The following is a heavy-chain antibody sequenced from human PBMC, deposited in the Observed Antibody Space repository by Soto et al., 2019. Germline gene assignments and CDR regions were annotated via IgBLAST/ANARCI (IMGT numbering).Heavy chain of an antibody. V-gene: IGHV1-46*01. CDR2: INPSGGST. J-gene: IGHJ5*02. CDR1: GYTFTSYY. Sequence: GASVKVSCKASGYTFTSYYMHWVRQTPGQGLEWMGIINPSGGSTSYAQKFQGRVTMTRDTSTSTVYMELSSLRSEDTAVYYGASDPEGPNGFDPWGLGTLVTVSS. CDR3: ASDPEGPNGFDP.